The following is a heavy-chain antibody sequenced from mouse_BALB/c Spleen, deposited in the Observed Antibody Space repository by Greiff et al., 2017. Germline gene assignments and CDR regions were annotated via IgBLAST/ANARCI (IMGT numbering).Heavy chain of an antibody. CDR2: INPYNDGT. D-gene: IGHD1-2*01. J-gene: IGHJ4*01. Sequence: EVQLQQSGPELVKPGASVKMSCKASGYTFTSYVMHWVKQKPGQGLEWIGYINPYNDGTKYNEKFKGKATLTSDKSSSTAYMELSSLTSEDSAVYYCARKGITTDYYAMDYWGQGTSVTVSS. CDR1: GYTFTSYV. CDR3: ARKGITTDYYAMDY. V-gene: IGHV1-14*01.